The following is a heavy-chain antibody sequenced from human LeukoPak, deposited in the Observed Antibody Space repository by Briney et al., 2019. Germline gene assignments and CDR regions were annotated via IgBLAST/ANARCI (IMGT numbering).Heavy chain of an antibody. CDR1: GGSFSGYY. Sequence: SETLSLTCAVYGGSFSGYYWSWIRQPPGKGLEWIGYIDNSGRTNYNPSLKSRVTISLDTSKNQFSLKLSSVTAADTAVYSCARNGGSYSFDYWGQGTLVTVSS. CDR2: IDNSGRT. V-gene: IGHV4-34*11. CDR3: ARNGGSYSFDY. J-gene: IGHJ4*02. D-gene: IGHD1-26*01.